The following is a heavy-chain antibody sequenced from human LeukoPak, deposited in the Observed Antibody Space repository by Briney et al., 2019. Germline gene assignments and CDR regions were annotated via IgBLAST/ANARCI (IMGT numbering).Heavy chain of an antibody. CDR2: IYPGDSDT. V-gene: IGHV5-51*01. D-gene: IGHD4-17*01. Sequence: GESLKISCKGSGYSFTSYWIGWVRQMPGKGLEWMGIIYPGDSDTRYSPSFQGQVTISADKSISTAYLQWSSLKASDTAMYYCARSHDYDDYVPGYFDLWGRGTLVTVSS. CDR1: GYSFTSYW. J-gene: IGHJ2*01. CDR3: ARSHDYDDYVPGYFDL.